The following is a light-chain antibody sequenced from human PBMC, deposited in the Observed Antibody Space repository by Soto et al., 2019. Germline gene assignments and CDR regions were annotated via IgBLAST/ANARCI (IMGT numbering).Light chain of an antibody. CDR2: EVT. CDR3: SSYAGSNNFRV. Sequence: QSALTQPPSASGSPGQSVTISCTGTSSDVGGYNYVSWYQQRPVKAPILLIYEVTKRPSGVPDRFSGSKSGNTASLTVSGLQAEDEAYYYCSSYAGSNNFRVFGGGTQLTVL. CDR1: SSDVGGYNY. J-gene: IGLJ3*02. V-gene: IGLV2-8*01.